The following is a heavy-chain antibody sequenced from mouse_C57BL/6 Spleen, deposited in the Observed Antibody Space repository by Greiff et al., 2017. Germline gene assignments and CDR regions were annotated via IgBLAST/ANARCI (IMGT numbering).Heavy chain of an antibody. V-gene: IGHV1-78*01. D-gene: IGHD1-1*01. CDR1: GYTFTDHT. J-gene: IGHJ3*01. Sequence: LVESDAELVKPGASVKISCKVSGYTFTDHTIHWMKQRPEQGLEWIGYIYPRDGSTKYNEKFKGKATLTADKSSSTAYMQLNSLTSEDSAVYFCARNYYGSSPAWFAYWGQGTLVTVSA. CDR3: ARNYYGSSPAWFAY. CDR2: IYPRDGST.